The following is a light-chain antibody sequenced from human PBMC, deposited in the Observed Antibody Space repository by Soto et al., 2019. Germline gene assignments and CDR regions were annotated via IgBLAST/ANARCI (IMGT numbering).Light chain of an antibody. Sequence: EIAMTQSPAPLSVSPGERATLSCRSSQSVSSKLAWYQQKPGQAPRLLIYDASTRATGIPARFSGSGSGTDFTLTISSLEPEEFAVYYCQQRSNWPPRITLGQGTRLEIK. CDR2: DAS. CDR1: QSVSSK. CDR3: QQRSNWPPRIT. J-gene: IGKJ5*01. V-gene: IGKV3-11*01.